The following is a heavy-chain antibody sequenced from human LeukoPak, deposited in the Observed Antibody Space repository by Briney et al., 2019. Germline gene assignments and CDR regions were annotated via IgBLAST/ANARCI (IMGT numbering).Heavy chain of an antibody. CDR3: ARVKRSGGLTIFGVVTAYYFDY. V-gene: IGHV1-18*01. Sequence: ASVKVSCKASGYTFTSYGISWVRQAPGQGLEWMGWISAYNGNTNYAQKLQGRVTMTTDTSTSTAYMELSSLRSEDTAVYYCARVKRSGGLTIFGVVTAYYFDYWGQGTLVTVSS. CDR2: ISAYNGNT. J-gene: IGHJ4*02. CDR1: GYTFTSYG. D-gene: IGHD3-3*01.